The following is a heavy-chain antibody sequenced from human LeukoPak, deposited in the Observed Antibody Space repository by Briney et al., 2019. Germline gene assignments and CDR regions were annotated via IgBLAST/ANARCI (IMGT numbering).Heavy chain of an antibody. CDR1: GFTFSSYS. Sequence: GGSLRLSCAASGFTFSSYSMNWVRQAPGKGLEWVSSISSSSSYIYYADLVKGRFTISRDNAKNSLYLQMNSLRAEDTAVYYCARLLLGYCSSTSCELFWGQGTLVTVSS. D-gene: IGHD2-2*01. V-gene: IGHV3-21*01. CDR3: ARLLLGYCSSTSCELF. J-gene: IGHJ4*02. CDR2: ISSSSSYI.